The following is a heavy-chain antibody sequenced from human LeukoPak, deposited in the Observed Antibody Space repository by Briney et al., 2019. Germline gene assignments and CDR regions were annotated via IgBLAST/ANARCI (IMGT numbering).Heavy chain of an antibody. CDR2: ISSSSSYI. J-gene: IGHJ6*03. Sequence: GGSLRLSCAASGFTFSSYSMNWVRQAPGKGLEWVSSISSSSSYIYYADSVKGRFTISRDNAKNSLYLQMNSLRAEDTAVYYCARARYREINYAYAGGFYYMDVWGKGTTVTVSS. V-gene: IGHV3-21*01. D-gene: IGHD1-26*01. CDR3: ARARYREINYAYAGGFYYMDV. CDR1: GFTFSSYS.